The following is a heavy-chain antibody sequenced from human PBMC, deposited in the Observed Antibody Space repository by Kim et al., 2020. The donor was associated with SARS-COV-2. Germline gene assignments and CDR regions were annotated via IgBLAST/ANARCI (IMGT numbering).Heavy chain of an antibody. CDR2: ITSSTTYI. J-gene: IGHJ4*02. V-gene: IGHV3-21*01. CDR1: GFIFSSYT. D-gene: IGHD3-22*01. CDR3: ARDLYFYDSSGYYFDY. Sequence: GGSLRLSCAASGFIFSSYTMNWVRQAPGKGLEWVSSITSSTTYINYADSVKGRFTISRDNAKNSLYLQMNSLRVEDTAVYYCARDLYFYDSSGYYFDYWGQGTLVTVSS.